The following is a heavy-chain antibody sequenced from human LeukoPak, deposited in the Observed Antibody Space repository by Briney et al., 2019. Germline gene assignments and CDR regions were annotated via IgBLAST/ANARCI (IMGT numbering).Heavy chain of an antibody. Sequence: PGGSLRLSCAGSGFTFSSYSMTWVRQAAGKGLEWVSSITRSSIYTYYADSVKGRFTISRDNAKKSLYLQMNSLRAEDTAVYYCGRDTDFDYWGQGTLVTVSS. CDR1: GFTFSSYS. V-gene: IGHV3-21*01. CDR2: ITRSSIYT. CDR3: GRDTDFDY. J-gene: IGHJ4*02.